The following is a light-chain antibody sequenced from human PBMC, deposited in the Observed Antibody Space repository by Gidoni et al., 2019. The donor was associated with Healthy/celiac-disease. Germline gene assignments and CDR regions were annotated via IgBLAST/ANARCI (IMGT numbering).Light chain of an antibody. Sequence: DIQMTQSPSSLSASVGDRVTITCRASQSISSYLIWYQQKPGKAPKLLIYAASSLQSGVPSRFSGSGSGTDFTLTISSLQPEDFATYYCQQCYSTPWTFGQGTKVEIK. V-gene: IGKV1-39*01. CDR1: QSISSY. J-gene: IGKJ1*01. CDR3: QQCYSTPWT. CDR2: AAS.